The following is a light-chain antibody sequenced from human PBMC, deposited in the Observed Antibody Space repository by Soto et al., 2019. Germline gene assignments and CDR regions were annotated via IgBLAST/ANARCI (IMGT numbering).Light chain of an antibody. CDR2: GAS. J-gene: IGKJ1*01. CDR3: QHYNNWLGT. V-gene: IGKV3-15*01. Sequence: EIVLTQSPGTLSLSPGERATLSCRVSQSVSSIYLAWYQQKPGQAPRLLIYGASTRATGIPARFSGSGSGTEFTLTISSLQSEDFAFYYCQHYNNWLGTFGQGTKV. CDR1: QSVSSIY.